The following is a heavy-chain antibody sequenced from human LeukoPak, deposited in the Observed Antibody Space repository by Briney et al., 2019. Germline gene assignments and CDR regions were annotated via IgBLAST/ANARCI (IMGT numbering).Heavy chain of an antibody. V-gene: IGHV1-69*04. CDR3: ARSGYSYGDYDY. D-gene: IGHD5-18*01. CDR2: IIPILGIA. Sequence: ASVKVSCKASGGTFSSYAVSWERQAPGQGLEWMGRIIPILGIASYAQKFQGRVTITADKSTSTAYMELSSLRSEDTAVYYCARSGYSYGDYDYWGQGTLVTVSS. CDR1: GGTFSSYA. J-gene: IGHJ4*02.